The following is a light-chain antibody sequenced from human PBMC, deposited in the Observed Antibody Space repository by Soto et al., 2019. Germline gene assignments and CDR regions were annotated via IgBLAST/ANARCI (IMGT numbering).Light chain of an antibody. J-gene: IGKJ2*01. CDR2: DAA. Sequence: DIQMTQSPSTLAASVGDRVTITCRASQSVSIWLAWYQQNPGKAPRLLIYDAASLKTGVPSRFSGSGSGTNFTLTISSLQPDDFATYYCQYDSSFGQGTKVDIK. CDR3: QYDSS. V-gene: IGKV1-5*01. CDR1: QSVSIW.